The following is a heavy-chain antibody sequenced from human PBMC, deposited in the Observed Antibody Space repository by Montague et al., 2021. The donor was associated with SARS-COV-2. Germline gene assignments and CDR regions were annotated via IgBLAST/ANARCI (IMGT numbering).Heavy chain of an antibody. J-gene: IGHJ6*02. CDR1: GDSVSSNSAA. V-gene: IGHV6-1*01. CDR2: TYYRSKWYN. D-gene: IGHD3-10*01. CDR3: ARGIWFGELLTGYYYYGMDV. Sequence: CAISGDSVSSNSAAWNWIRQSPSRGLEWLGRTYYRSKWYNDCAVSVKSRITINPDTSKNQFSLQLNSVTPEDTAVYYCARGIWFGELLTGYYYYGMDVWGQGTTDTVSS.